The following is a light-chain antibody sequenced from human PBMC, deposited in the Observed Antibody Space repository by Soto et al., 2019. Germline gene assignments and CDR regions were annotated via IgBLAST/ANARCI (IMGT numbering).Light chain of an antibody. CDR3: QQSYSTPPWT. J-gene: IGKJ1*01. CDR1: QVISSY. Sequence: DLQLTQSPSSLSASVGDRVTITCRVSQVISSYLNWYLQKPGKAPKLLIYAASNLQSGVPSRFSGSGSGTDFTLTISSLQPEDFATYFCQQSYSTPPWTFGQGTKVDIK. V-gene: IGKV1-39*01. CDR2: AAS.